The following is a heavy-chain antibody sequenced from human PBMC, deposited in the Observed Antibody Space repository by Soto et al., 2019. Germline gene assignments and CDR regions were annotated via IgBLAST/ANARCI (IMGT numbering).Heavy chain of an antibody. Sequence: SETLSLTCSVYGGSFSGYYWSWILHPPVNWLEWIGEINHSGSTNYNPSLKSRVTISVDTSKNQFSLKLSSVTAADTAVYYCARSVFGGKPSSHQTTYYGMDAWGQGTTVTVSS. J-gene: IGHJ6*02. CDR3: ARSVFGGKPSSHQTTYYGMDA. D-gene: IGHD3-10*01. CDR1: GGSFSGYY. CDR2: INHSGST. V-gene: IGHV4-34*01.